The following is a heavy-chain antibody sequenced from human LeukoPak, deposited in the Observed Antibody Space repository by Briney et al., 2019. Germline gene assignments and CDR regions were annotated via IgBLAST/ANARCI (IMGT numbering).Heavy chain of an antibody. CDR3: AGGDTAMEFDY. D-gene: IGHD5-18*01. CDR1: GYTFTSYY. CDR2: INPSGGST. J-gene: IGHJ4*02. V-gene: IGHV1-46*01. Sequence: ASVKVSCKASGYTFTSYYMHWVRQAPGQGLEWMGVINPSGGSTSYAQKFQGRVTMTRDTSTSTVYMELSSLRSEDTAVYYCAGGDTAMEFDYWGQGTLVTVSS.